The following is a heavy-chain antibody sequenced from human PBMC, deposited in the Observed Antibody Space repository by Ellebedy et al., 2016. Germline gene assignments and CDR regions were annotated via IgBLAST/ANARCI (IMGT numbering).Heavy chain of an antibody. CDR1: GDSVSSGSYY. J-gene: IGHJ2*01. V-gene: IGHV4-61*01. CDR3: ARLYSSGWFTWHFDL. D-gene: IGHD6-19*01. Sequence: SETLSLTCTVSGDSVSSGSYYWSWIRQPPGKGLEWIGYIYYSGSTKYNPSLQSPVTIQVDRSKNEFSLKLSSVTTADTAMYYCARLYSSGWFTWHFDLWGRGTLVTVSS. CDR2: IYYSGST.